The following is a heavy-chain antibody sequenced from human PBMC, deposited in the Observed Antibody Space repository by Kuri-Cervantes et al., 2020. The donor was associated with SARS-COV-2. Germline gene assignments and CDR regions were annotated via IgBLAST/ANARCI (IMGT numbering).Heavy chain of an antibody. CDR2: IYHSVST. V-gene: IGHV4-38-2*02. Sequence: SETLSLTCTVSGYSISTDDSWGWIRQPPGKGLEWIGTIYHSVSTYYNPSLKSRVTISVDTSKNQFSLKLSSVTAADTAVYYCARHVASSAAGTSYYYYGMDVWGQGTTVTVSS. J-gene: IGHJ6*02. CDR3: ARHVASSAAGTSYYYYGMDV. D-gene: IGHD6-13*01. CDR1: GYSISTDDS.